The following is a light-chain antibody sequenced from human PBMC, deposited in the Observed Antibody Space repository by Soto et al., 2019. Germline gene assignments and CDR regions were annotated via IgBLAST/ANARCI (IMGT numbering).Light chain of an antibody. V-gene: IGKV1-27*01. CDR3: QKYNSAPRT. Sequence: DIQMTQSPSSLSASVGDRVTITCRASQGISNYLAWYQQKPGKVPKLLIYAASTLQSGVPSRFSGGGSRTDFTLTISSLQPEDVATYYCQKYNSAPRTFGQRTKVESK. J-gene: IGKJ1*01. CDR1: QGISNY. CDR2: AAS.